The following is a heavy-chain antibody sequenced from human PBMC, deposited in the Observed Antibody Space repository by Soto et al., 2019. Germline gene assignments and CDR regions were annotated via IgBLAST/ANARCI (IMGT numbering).Heavy chain of an antibody. V-gene: IGHV3-23*01. CDR2: TSDGST. CDR1: GFTFSNYG. J-gene: IGHJ4*02. CDR3: ARLVPGTWCGDY. Sequence: EVQLLGSGGGSVQPGGSLRLSCAASGFTFSNYGMTWVRQAPGKGLEWLSATSDGSTFYRESVKGRCTMSRDDSTNMLFLHMSSLRAGDTATYYCARLVPGTWCGDYWGQGILVSVSS. D-gene: IGHD6-19*01.